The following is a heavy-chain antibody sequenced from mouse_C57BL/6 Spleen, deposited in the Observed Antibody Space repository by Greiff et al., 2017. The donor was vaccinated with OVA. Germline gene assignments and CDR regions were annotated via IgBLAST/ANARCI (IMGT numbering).Heavy chain of an antibody. Sequence: VQLKESGPELVKPGASVKISCKASGYAFSSSWMNWVKQRPGKGLEWIGRIYPGDGDTNYNGKFKGKATLTADKSSSTAYMQLSSLTSEDSAVYFCATGYDYGGGAMDYWGQGTSVTVSS. V-gene: IGHV1-82*01. J-gene: IGHJ4*01. CDR2: IYPGDGDT. D-gene: IGHD2-4*01. CDR3: ATGYDYGGGAMDY. CDR1: GYAFSSSW.